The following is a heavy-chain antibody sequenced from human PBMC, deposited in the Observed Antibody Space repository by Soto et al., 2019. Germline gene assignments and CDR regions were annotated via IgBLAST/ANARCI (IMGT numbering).Heavy chain of an antibody. V-gene: IGHV3-23*01. J-gene: IGHJ6*02. Sequence: EVQLLESGGGLVQPGGSLTVSCEVSGFIFSTYSMTWVRQGPGKGLEWVAAVSPSGDTTHYADSLKGRLTISRDNSKNTVSLQMNSLSADDTGLYYCVREPDVWGQGISVTVSS. CDR3: VREPDV. CDR1: GFIFSTYS. CDR2: VSPSGDTT.